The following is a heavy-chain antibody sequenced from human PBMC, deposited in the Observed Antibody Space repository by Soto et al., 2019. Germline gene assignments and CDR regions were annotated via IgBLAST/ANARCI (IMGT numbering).Heavy chain of an antibody. CDR2: INTDGSVA. D-gene: IGHD2-15*01. CDR3: VKDMQLCRLYS. V-gene: IGHV3-74*03. J-gene: IGHJ4*02. CDR1: GLTFRSYW. Sequence: EVQLVESGGVLVQPGEYLRLSCAASGLTFRSYWMHWVRQAPGKGLVWVSRINTDGSVAMYADSVKGRCTISRDNAKNTLYIHMNSLIGGDTAVYYWVKDMQLCRLYSWGQVTLVTVSS.